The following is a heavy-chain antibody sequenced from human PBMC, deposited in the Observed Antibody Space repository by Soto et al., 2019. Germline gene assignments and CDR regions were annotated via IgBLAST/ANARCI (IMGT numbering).Heavy chain of an antibody. CDR3: ARVAVRTIDY. Sequence: PSETLSLTCAVYGGSFSGYYWSWIRQPPGKGLEWIGEINHSGSTNYNPSLKSRVTISVDTSKNQFSLKLSSVTAADTAVYYCARVAVRTIDYWGQGTLVTVSS. V-gene: IGHV4-34*01. J-gene: IGHJ4*02. CDR2: INHSGST. CDR1: GGSFSGYY.